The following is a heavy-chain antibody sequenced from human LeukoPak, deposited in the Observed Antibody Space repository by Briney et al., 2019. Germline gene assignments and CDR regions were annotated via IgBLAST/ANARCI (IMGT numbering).Heavy chain of an antibody. CDR2: ISSSAYI. V-gene: IGHV3-21*01. Sequence: SGGSLSLSCAASGFTFSSFSINWVRQPPGKGLEWVSSISSSAYIYYADSVKGRFTISRDNAKNSLYLQMNSLRAEDTAVYYCARDQGGRYYDSSGYSIDYWGQGTLVTVSS. D-gene: IGHD3-22*01. CDR1: GFTFSSFS. J-gene: IGHJ4*02. CDR3: ARDQGGRYYDSSGYSIDY.